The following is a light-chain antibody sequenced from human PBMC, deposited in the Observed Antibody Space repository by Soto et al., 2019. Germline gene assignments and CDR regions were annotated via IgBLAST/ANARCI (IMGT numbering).Light chain of an antibody. CDR2: EDN. V-gene: IGLV6-57*04. CDR1: SGSIASNY. J-gene: IGLJ1*01. CDR3: QSYDSSNLV. Sequence: NFMLTQPHSVSESPGKTVTISCTRSSGSIASNYVQWYQQRPGSAPTTVIYEDNQRPSGVPDRFSGSIDSSSNSASLTISGLKTEDEADYYCQSYDSSNLVFGPGTKLTVL.